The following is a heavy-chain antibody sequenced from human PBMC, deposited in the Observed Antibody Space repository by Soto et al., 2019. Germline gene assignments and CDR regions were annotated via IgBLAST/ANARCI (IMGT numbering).Heavy chain of an antibody. CDR1: GYTFTSYG. J-gene: IGHJ5*02. V-gene: IGHV1-18*04. CDR2: ISAYNGNT. D-gene: IGHD1-1*01. CDR3: ARPLTGRTTGDWFDP. Sequence: ASVKVSCKASGYTFTSYGISWVRQAPGQGLERMGWISAYNGNTNYAQKLQGRVTMTTDTSTSTAYMELRSLRSADTAVYSCARPLTGRTTGDWFDPWGQGTLVTVSS.